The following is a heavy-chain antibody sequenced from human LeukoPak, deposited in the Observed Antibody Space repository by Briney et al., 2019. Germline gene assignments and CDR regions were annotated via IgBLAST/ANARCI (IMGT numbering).Heavy chain of an antibody. CDR3: ARTTEAHSWRTRYYDYYMDV. V-gene: IGHV3-48*01. D-gene: IGHD6-13*01. CDR1: GFTFNSYS. J-gene: IGHJ6*03. Sequence: GGSLRLSCAASGFTFNSYSMNWVRQAPGKGLEWVSYISSSSSTIYYADSVKGRFTISRDNAKNSLYLQMNSLRAEDTAVYYCARTTEAHSWRTRYYDYYMDVWGKGTTVTVSS. CDR2: ISSSSSTI.